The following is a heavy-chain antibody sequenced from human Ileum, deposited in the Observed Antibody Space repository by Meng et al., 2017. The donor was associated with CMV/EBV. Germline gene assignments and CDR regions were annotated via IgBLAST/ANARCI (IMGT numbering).Heavy chain of an antibody. D-gene: IGHD2-2*01. CDR1: GYTFTGYY. J-gene: IGHJ5*02. V-gene: IGHV1-2*02. Sequence: QGHLVQSGAEGKKAGASVKVSCRTSGYTFTGYYMHWVRQAPGQGLEWVGWINPRSGDTRYAQNFQGRVTMTRDTSIITAYMDLNSLRSDDTAVYYCARGSSMSSNWFDPWGQGTLVTVSS. CDR2: INPRSGDT. CDR3: ARGSSMSSNWFDP.